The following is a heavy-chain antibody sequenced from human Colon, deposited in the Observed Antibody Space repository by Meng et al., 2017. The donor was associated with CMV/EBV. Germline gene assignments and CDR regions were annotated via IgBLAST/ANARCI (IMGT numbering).Heavy chain of an antibody. V-gene: IGHV3-21*01. CDR2: ISAGSGYI. CDR1: GFSFGTYS. J-gene: IGHJ6*02. CDR3: ARWVKSYYYGMDV. Sequence: GESLKISCAASGFSFGTYSMNWVRQAPGKGLEWISSISAGSGYIYYADSVKGRFTISRDNAKNSLYLQMNSLRAEDTAVYYCARWVKSYYYGMDVWGQGTMVTVSS.